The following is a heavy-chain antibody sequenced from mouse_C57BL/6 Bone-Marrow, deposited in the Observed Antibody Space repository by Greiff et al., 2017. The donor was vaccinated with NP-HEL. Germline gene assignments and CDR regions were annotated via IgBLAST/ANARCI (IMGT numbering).Heavy chain of an antibody. CDR1: GFSLTSYG. J-gene: IGHJ4*01. V-gene: IGHV2-6-1*01. CDR2: IWSDGST. Sequence: VQLQQSGPGLVAPSQSLSITCTVSGFSLTSYGVHWVRQPPGKGLEWLVVIWSDGSTTYNSALKSRLSISKDNSKSQVFLKMNSLQTDDTAMYYCARHWPPYYAMDYWGQGTSVTVSS. CDR3: ARHWPPYYAMDY.